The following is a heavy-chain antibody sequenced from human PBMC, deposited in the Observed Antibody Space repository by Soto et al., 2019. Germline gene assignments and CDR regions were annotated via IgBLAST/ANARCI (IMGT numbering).Heavy chain of an antibody. CDR2: INHSGRT. D-gene: IGHD7-27*01. Sequence: PSETLSLTCAVYGGSFSGYYWSWIRQPPGKGLEWLGEINHSGRTNYNPSLKSRVTISVDTSKNQFSLKLSSVTAADTAVYYCAREFWGLQEYDNCKGVWGRGTTITVSS. CDR1: GGSFSGYY. J-gene: IGHJ6*02. V-gene: IGHV4-34*01. CDR3: AREFWGLQEYDNCKGV.